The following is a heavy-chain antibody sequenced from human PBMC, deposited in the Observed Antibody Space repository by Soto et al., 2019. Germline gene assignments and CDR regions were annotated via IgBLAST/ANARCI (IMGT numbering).Heavy chain of an antibody. CDR2: INHSGST. J-gene: IGHJ4*02. Sequence: QVQLQQWGAGLLKPSETLSLTCAVYGGSFSGYYWSWIRQPPGKGLEWIGEINHSGSTNYNPSLKSRVTISVDTSKNQFSRKLSSVTAADTAVYYCARSGIVVVPAAKRRPFDYWGQGTLVTVSS. CDR3: ARSGIVVVPAAKRRPFDY. CDR1: GGSFSGYY. D-gene: IGHD2-2*01. V-gene: IGHV4-34*01.